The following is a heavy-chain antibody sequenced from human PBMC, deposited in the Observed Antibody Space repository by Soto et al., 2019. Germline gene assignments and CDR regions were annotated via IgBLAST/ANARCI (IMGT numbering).Heavy chain of an antibody. Sequence: QVQLQESGPGLVKPAQTLSLTCTVSGGSISSGAYYWIWIRQHPGRGLEWIGYIYYSGSTYYNPSLKRRVTSSVDTSKNQFSLNLNSVTAADTAVYYCARVGRVSNRGYLDSWGQGTLVTVSS. D-gene: IGHD3-22*01. CDR3: ARVGRVSNRGYLDS. CDR2: IYYSGST. V-gene: IGHV4-31*03. CDR1: GGSISSGAYY. J-gene: IGHJ4*02.